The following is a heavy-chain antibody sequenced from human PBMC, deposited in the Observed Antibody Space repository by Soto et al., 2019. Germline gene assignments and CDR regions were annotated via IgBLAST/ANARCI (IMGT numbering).Heavy chain of an antibody. CDR3: ARLTYGANSLLGMIDY. CDR1: GGSISSYY. V-gene: IGHV4-59*08. Sequence: KASETLSLTCTVSGGSISSYYWSWIRQPPGKGLEWIGYIYDSGSTTYNPSLKSRVTISVDTSKNQFSLKLSSVTAADTAVYYCARLTYGANSLLGMIDYWGQGTLVTVSS. D-gene: IGHD4-17*01. J-gene: IGHJ4*02. CDR2: IYDSGST.